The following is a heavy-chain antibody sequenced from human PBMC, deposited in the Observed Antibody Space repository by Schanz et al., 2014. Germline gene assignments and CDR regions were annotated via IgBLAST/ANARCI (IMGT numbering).Heavy chain of an antibody. CDR3: AVLGGFGELPLDY. CDR1: GLTFSNHA. V-gene: IGHV3-23*04. CDR2: ISGSGDNT. J-gene: IGHJ4*02. Sequence: EVQLVESGGGLIQPGGSLRLSCAASGLTFSNHAMSWVRQAPGKGLEWVSVISGSGDNTFYADSVRGRFTISRDNSKNTLYLQMNSLRAEDTAVYYCAVLGGFGELPLDYRGQGTLVTVSS. D-gene: IGHD3-10*01.